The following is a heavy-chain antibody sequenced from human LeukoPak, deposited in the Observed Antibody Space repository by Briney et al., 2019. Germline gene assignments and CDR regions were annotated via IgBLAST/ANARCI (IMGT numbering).Heavy chain of an antibody. Sequence: GGSLRLSCAASGFTFSTFGMHWVRQAPGKGLEWVALIWNDGSKNLHADSVEGRFTISRDNSRDTLYLQMSSLRADDTGVYYCARDYDWSIDQWGQGTLVTVSS. CDR2: IWNDGSKN. CDR3: ARDYDWSIDQ. CDR1: GFTFSTFG. V-gene: IGHV3-33*01. D-gene: IGHD5-12*01. J-gene: IGHJ5*02.